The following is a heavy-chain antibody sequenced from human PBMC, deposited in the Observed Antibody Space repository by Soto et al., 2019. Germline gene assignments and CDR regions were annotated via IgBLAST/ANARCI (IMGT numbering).Heavy chain of an antibody. CDR2: MNPNKGHT. CDR1: GYIFTSFD. J-gene: IGHJ4*02. V-gene: IGHV1-8*01. CDR3: ARGPNYFDY. Sequence: QVQLVQSGAEVKKPGASVKVSCEASGYIFTSFDIHWVRQAPGQGLEWMGWMNPNKGHTGYAEKFQGRVTMTRNTFMKIAYMEPSSLRSDDTAVYYCARGPNYFDYWGQGTLVTVSS.